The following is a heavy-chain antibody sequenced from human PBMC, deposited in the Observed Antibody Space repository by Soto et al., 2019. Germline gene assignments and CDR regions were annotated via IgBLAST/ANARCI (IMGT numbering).Heavy chain of an antibody. CDR2: ISGSGGST. Sequence: GGSLRLSCAASGFTFSSYAMSWVRQAPGKGLEWVSAISGSGGSTYYADSVKGRFTISRDNSKNTLYLQMNSLRAEDTAVYYCAKEVREQWLVSFGAFDIWGQGTMVTVSS. V-gene: IGHV3-23*01. D-gene: IGHD6-19*01. J-gene: IGHJ3*02. CDR3: AKEVREQWLVSFGAFDI. CDR1: GFTFSSYA.